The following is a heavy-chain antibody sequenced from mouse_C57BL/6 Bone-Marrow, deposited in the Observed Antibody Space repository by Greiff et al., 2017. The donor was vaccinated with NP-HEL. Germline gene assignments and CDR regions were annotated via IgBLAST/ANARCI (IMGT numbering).Heavy chain of an antibody. V-gene: IGHV1-66*01. Sequence: VKLVESGPELVKPGASVKISCKASGYSFTSYYIHWVKQRPGQGLEWIGWIYPGSGNTKYNEKFKGKATLTADTSSSTAYMQLSSLTSEDSAVYYCARENWGYYAMDYWGQGTSVTVSS. J-gene: IGHJ4*01. CDR2: IYPGSGNT. D-gene: IGHD4-1*01. CDR1: GYSFTSYY. CDR3: ARENWGYYAMDY.